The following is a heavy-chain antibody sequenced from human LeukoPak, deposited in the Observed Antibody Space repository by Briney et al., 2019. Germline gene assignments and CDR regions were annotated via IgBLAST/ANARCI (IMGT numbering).Heavy chain of an antibody. J-gene: IGHJ4*02. CDR3: ARGNDYGDYVMDY. V-gene: IGHV3-21*01. CDR2: ISSSSSYI. Sequence: PGGSLRLSCAASGFTFSSDSMNWVRQAPGKGLEWVSSISSSSSYIYYADSVKGRFTISRDNAKNSLYLQMNGLRAEDTAVYYCARGNDYGDYVMDYWGQGTLVTVSS. CDR1: GFTFSSDS. D-gene: IGHD4-17*01.